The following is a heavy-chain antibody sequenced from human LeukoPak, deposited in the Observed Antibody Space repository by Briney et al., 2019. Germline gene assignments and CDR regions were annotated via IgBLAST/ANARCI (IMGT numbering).Heavy chain of an antibody. CDR3: AILDYDFWSGYYTDYYYGMDV. V-gene: IGHV1-18*01. D-gene: IGHD3-3*01. CDR2: ISAYNGNT. J-gene: IGHJ6*02. CDR1: GYTFTSYG. Sequence: ASVKVSCKASGYTFTSYGISWVRQAPGQGLEWMGWISAYNGNTNYAQKLQGRVTMTTDTSTSTAYMELRSLRSDDTAVYYCAILDYDFWSGYYTDYYYGMDVWGQGTTVTVSS.